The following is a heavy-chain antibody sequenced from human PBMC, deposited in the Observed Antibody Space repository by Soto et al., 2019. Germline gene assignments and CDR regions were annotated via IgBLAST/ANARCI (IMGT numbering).Heavy chain of an antibody. CDR3: ARVSSSWAPAKSDY. CDR1: GGSISSSSYY. V-gene: IGHV4-39*01. J-gene: IGHJ4*02. Sequence: SETLSLTCTVSGGSISSSSYYWGWIRQPPGKGLECIGSIYYSGSTYYNPSLKSRVTISVDTSKNQFSLKLSSVTAADTAVYYCARVSSSWAPAKSDYCGQGTLGAVSS. CDR2: IYYSGST. D-gene: IGHD6-13*01.